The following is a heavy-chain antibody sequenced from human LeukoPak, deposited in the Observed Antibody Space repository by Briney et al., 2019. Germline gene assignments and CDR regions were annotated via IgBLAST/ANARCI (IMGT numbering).Heavy chain of an antibody. CDR1: GFTLSSYA. Sequence: GGSLRLSCAASGFTLSSYAMSWVRQAPGKGLEWVSAISGSGVSTYYADSVKGRFTISRDNSKNTLYLQMNSLRAEDTAVYYCAKDLHDSSGYYYRWGQGTLVTVSS. CDR2: ISGSGVST. CDR3: AKDLHDSSGYYYR. V-gene: IGHV3-23*01. J-gene: IGHJ4*02. D-gene: IGHD3-22*01.